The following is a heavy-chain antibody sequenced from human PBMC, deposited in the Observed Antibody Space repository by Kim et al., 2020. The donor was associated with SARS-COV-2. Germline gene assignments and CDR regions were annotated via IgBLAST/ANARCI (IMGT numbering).Heavy chain of an antibody. D-gene: IGHD2-2*01. CDR3: TTDLQNPETIVVPAEYYYGMDV. CDR2: IKSKTDGGIT. V-gene: IGHV3-15*01. J-gene: IGHJ6*02. Sequence: GGSLRLSCAASGFTFSNAWMSWVRQAPGKGLEWVGRIKSKTDGGITDYAAPVKGRFTISRDDSKNTLYLQMNSLKTEDTAVYYCTTDLQNPETIVVPAEYYYGMDVWGQGTTVTVSS. CDR1: GFTFSNAW.